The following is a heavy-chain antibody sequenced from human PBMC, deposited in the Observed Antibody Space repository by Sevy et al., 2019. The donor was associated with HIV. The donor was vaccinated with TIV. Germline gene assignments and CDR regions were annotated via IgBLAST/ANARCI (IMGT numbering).Heavy chain of an antibody. Sequence: GESLKISCAGSGFTFSSYSMNWVRQAPGKGLEWVSSITSRSSYIYYADSVKGRFTISRDNAKNSLYLQMNSLRAEDTAVYYCARSWEQQLHDAFDIWGQGTMVTVSS. J-gene: IGHJ3*02. CDR1: GFTFSSYS. V-gene: IGHV3-21*01. CDR3: ARSWEQQLHDAFDI. D-gene: IGHD6-13*01. CDR2: ITSRSSYI.